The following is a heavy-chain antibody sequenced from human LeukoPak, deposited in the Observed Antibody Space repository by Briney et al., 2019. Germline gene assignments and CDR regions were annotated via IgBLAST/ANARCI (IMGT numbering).Heavy chain of an antibody. CDR1: GYTFTGYY. CDR2: INPNSGGT. V-gene: IGHV1-2*06. CDR3: ATFDLSGDISFDY. J-gene: IGHJ4*02. D-gene: IGHD7-27*01. Sequence: ASVKVSCKASGYTFTGYYMHWVRQAPGQGLEWMGRINPNSGGTNYAQKFQGRVTMTRDTSISTAYMELSRLRSDDTAVYYCATFDLSGDISFDYWGQGTLVTVSS.